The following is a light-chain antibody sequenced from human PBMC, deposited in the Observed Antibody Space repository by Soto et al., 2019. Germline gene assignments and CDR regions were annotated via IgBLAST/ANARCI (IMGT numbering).Light chain of an antibody. Sequence: EIQMTQSPSSLSASVGDRVPITCRASQSISSYLNWYQQKPGNAPKLLIYAASSLQSGVPSRFSGSGSGTDFTLTISSLQPEDFATYYCQQSYSTSITFGQGTRLEIK. J-gene: IGKJ5*01. V-gene: IGKV1-39*01. CDR1: QSISSY. CDR3: QQSYSTSIT. CDR2: AAS.